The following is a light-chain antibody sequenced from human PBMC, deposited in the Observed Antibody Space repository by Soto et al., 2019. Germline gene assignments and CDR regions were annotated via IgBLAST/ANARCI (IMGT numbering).Light chain of an antibody. Sequence: AIQMTQSPSSLSASVGDRVTITCRASQGIRNDLGWYQQKPGKAPKLLIYKASTLKSGVPSRFSGSGSGTEFTLTISSLQPDDFAVYYCHQYDDWPPAFGQGTKVDIK. V-gene: IGKV1-6*02. CDR1: QGIRND. J-gene: IGKJ1*01. CDR2: KAS. CDR3: HQYDDWPPA.